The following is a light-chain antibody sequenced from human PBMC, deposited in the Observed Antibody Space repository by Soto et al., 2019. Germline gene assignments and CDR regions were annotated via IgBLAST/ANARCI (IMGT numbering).Light chain of an antibody. CDR1: QGISSA. CDR2: DAS. V-gene: IGKV1-13*02. J-gene: IGKJ5*01. Sequence: AIQLTQSPSSLSASVGDRVTITCRASQGISSALAWYQQKPGKAPKLLICDASSLESGVPSRFSGSGSGTDFTLTISSLQPEDFATYYCQQFNSYPRTFGQGTRLEIK. CDR3: QQFNSYPRT.